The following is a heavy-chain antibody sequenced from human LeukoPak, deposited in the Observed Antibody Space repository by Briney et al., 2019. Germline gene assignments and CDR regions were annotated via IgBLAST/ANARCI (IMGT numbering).Heavy chain of an antibody. D-gene: IGHD2-21*02. V-gene: IGHV3-7*04. CDR1: GFTFSSSW. CDR2: IKEDGTEE. Sequence: HPGGSLGLSCAASGFTFSSSWMTWVRQAPGKGLEWVAHIKEDGTEEYYVDSVKGRFTISRDNAKNSLYLQMNSLRAEDTAVYYCARVRTALTNWFDPWGQGTLVTVAS. J-gene: IGHJ5*02. CDR3: ARVRTALTNWFDP.